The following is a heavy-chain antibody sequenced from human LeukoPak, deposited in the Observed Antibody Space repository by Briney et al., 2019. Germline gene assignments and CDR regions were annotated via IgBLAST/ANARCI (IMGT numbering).Heavy chain of an antibody. J-gene: IGHJ4*02. D-gene: IGHD6-19*01. Sequence: GGSLRLSCAASGFTFDDYAMHWVRQAPGEGLEWVSGFSWNSGLIGYADSVKGRFTISRDNAKNSLYLQMNSLRAEDTALYYCAKDIGGGSSDYFDYWGQGTLVTVSS. CDR1: GFTFDDYA. CDR3: AKDIGGGSSDYFDY. CDR2: FSWNSGLI. V-gene: IGHV3-9*01.